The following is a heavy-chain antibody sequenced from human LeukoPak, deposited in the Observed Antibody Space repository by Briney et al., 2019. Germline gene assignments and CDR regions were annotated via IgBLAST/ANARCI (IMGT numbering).Heavy chain of an antibody. J-gene: IGHJ4*02. D-gene: IGHD2-15*01. CDR3: ARDLGGYCSGGSCSNFDY. V-gene: IGHV3-21*01. CDR1: GFTFSSYN. CDR2: ISSSSSYI. Sequence: GGSLRLSCAASGFTFSSYNMNWVRQAPGKGLEWVSSISSSSSYIYYADSVKGRFTISRDNAKNSLYLQMNSLRAEDTAVYYCARDLGGYCSGGSCSNFDYWGQGTLATVSS.